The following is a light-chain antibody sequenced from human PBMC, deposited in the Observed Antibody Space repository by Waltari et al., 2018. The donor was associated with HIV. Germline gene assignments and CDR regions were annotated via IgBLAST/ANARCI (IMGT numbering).Light chain of an antibody. CDR2: DVA. CDR1: SSDIGDYHF. V-gene: IGLV2-14*03. J-gene: IGLJ3*02. Sequence: QSALTQPASVSGSPGQSITISCTGSSSDIGDYHFVSWYQHHPGKAPKLIIFDVAERPSGISHRFSGSKSANTASLTISGLQAEDEADYYCSSYTSATTWVFGGGTKLTVL. CDR3: SSYTSATTWV.